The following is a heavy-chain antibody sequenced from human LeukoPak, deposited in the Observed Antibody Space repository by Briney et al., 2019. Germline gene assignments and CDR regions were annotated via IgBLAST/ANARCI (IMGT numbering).Heavy chain of an antibody. CDR1: GFTFSSYS. Sequence: PGGSLRLPCAASGFTFSSYSMNWVRQAPGKGLEWVSSISSSSSYIYYADSVKGRFTISRDNAKNSLYLQMNSLRAEDTAVYYCAKDQTGRQLAFDYWGQGTLVTVSS. CDR3: AKDQTGRQLAFDY. CDR2: ISSSSSYI. J-gene: IGHJ4*02. D-gene: IGHD6-6*01. V-gene: IGHV3-21*04.